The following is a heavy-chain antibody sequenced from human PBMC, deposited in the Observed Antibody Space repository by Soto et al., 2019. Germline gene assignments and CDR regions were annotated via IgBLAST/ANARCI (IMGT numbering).Heavy chain of an antibody. Sequence: GGSLRLSCAASGFPFSNYAMSWVRPAPGKGLEWVSTFTRSGNTYYADSVKGRFTISRDNSKNTLYLQMDSLRAEDTAVYYCAREFAPGSPNYDYWGLGTLVTVSS. CDR1: GFPFSNYA. V-gene: IGHV3-23*01. CDR3: AREFAPGSPNYDY. J-gene: IGHJ4*02. CDR2: FTRSGNT. D-gene: IGHD3-10*01.